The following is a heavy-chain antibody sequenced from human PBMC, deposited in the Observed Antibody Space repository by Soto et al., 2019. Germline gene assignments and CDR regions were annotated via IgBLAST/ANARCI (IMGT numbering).Heavy chain of an antibody. CDR2: INPNSGGT. D-gene: IGHD6-13*01. V-gene: IGHV1-2*04. CDR3: ARAPSTSSWYFFDFDY. Sequence: ASVKVSCKASGYTFTGYYMHWVRQAPGQGLEWMGWINPNSGGTNYAQKFQGWVTMTRDTSISTAYMELSRLRSDDTAVYYCARAPSTSSWYFFDFDYWGQGTMVT. CDR1: GYTFTGYY. J-gene: IGHJ4*02.